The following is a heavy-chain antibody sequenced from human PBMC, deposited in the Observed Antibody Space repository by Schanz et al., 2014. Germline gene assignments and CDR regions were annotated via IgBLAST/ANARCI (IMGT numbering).Heavy chain of an antibody. CDR3: AGAVATIRADSFDI. V-gene: IGHV3-21*01. Sequence: EVQLVESGGGLVQPGGSLRLSCAASGFIFSNSWMNWVRQAPGKGLEWVSSINSRSNFIYYADSVKGRFTISRDNAKNSLYLQMNSLRAEDTAVYYCAGAVATIRADSFDIWGQGTMVAVSS. J-gene: IGHJ3*02. CDR1: GFIFSNSW. D-gene: IGHD5-12*01. CDR2: INSRSNFI.